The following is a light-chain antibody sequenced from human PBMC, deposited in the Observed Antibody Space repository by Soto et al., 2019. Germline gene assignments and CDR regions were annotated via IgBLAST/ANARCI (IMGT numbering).Light chain of an antibody. J-gene: IGLJ3*02. CDR2: EVS. Sequence: QSVLTQPASVSGSPGQSITISCTGTSSDVGAYNYVSWYQHHPGKAPKLVIYEVSNRPSGLSNRFSGSKSGNTASLTISGLQAEDEADYYCAAWDDSLNGPVFGGGTKVTVL. CDR1: SSDVGAYNY. CDR3: AAWDDSLNGPV. V-gene: IGLV2-14*01.